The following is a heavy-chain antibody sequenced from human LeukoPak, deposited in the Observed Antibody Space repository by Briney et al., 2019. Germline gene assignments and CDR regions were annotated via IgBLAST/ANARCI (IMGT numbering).Heavy chain of an antibody. CDR2: ISYSGNT. D-gene: IGHD3-10*01. CDR3: ASFSWGSGSYNQEAIWSWFDP. CDR1: GGPISSYY. Sequence: SETLSLTCTVSGGPISSYYWSWIRQPPGKGLEWIGYISYSGNTNYNPSLKSRVTISVDTSKNQFSLKLSSVPAADTAVYYCASFSWGSGSYNQEAIWSWFDPWGQGTLVTVSS. V-gene: IGHV4-59*08. J-gene: IGHJ5*02.